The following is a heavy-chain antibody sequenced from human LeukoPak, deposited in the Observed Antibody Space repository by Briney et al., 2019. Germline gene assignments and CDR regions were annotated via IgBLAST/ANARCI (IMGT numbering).Heavy chain of an antibody. CDR3: ARHSFLGYCSTTSCRTPFDI. J-gene: IGHJ3*02. Sequence: GESLKISCKGSGYIFTTYWISWVRQMPGKGLEWMGIIYPADSDTRYSPSFQGQVTISADKSINTAYPQWSSLEASDTAMYYCARHSFLGYCSTTSCRTPFDIWGQGTIVTISS. CDR2: IYPADSDT. V-gene: IGHV5-51*01. CDR1: GYIFTTYW. D-gene: IGHD2-2*01.